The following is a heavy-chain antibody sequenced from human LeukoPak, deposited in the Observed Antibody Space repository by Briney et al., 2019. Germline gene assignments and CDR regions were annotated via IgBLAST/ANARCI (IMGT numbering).Heavy chain of an antibody. J-gene: IGHJ4*02. Sequence: SQTLSLTCTGSGGTISSGSYYWRWIRQPPGKVLEWIRRIYTSASTNYNPSLKSRVTISVDTSKNQFSLKLSSVTAADTAVYYCATGAWELLTWGQGTLVTVSS. V-gene: IGHV4-61*02. CDR1: GGTISSGSYY. CDR2: IYTSAST. CDR3: ATGAWELLT. D-gene: IGHD1-26*01.